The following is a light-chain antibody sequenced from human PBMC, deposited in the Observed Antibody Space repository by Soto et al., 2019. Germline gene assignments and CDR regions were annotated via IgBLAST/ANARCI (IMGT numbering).Light chain of an antibody. CDR2: DAS. J-gene: IGKJ5*01. Sequence: EIVLTQSPATLSLSPGERATLSCRASQSVSSYLAWYQQKPGLAHRLLIYDASNRATGIPARFSGSGSGTDFTLTISSLEPEEFAVYYCKKRSNWPITVGNGKRLAIK. CDR3: KKRSNWPIT. CDR1: QSVSSY. V-gene: IGKV3-11*01.